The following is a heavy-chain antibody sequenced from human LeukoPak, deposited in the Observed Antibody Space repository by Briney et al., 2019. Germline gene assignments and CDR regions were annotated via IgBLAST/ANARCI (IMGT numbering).Heavy chain of an antibody. D-gene: IGHD3-22*01. V-gene: IGHV1-2*02. CDR1: GYTFTGHY. Sequence: ASVKVSCKASGYTFTGHYIHWVRQAPGQGLEWMGWINPNSGGTNYAQKFQGRVTMTRDTSISTAYMELSRLRSDDTALYYCARGYYYDSSAYSVDYWGQGTLVTVSS. CDR3: ARGYYYDSSAYSVDY. J-gene: IGHJ4*02. CDR2: INPNSGGT.